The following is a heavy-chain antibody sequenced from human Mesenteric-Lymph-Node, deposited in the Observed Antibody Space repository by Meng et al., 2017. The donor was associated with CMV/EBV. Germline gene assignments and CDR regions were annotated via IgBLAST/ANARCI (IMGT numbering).Heavy chain of an antibody. J-gene: IGHJ4*02. CDR2: INTNTGNP. V-gene: IGHV7-4-1*02. Sequence: YTCTNYAMTWVRQAPGEGLEWMGWINTNTGNPTYAQGFTGRFVFSLDTSVSTAYLQISSLKAEDTAVYYCARDEGDIIYSSSYYNYWGQGTLVTVSS. D-gene: IGHD6-13*01. CDR1: YTCTNYA. CDR3: ARDEGDIIYSSSYYNY.